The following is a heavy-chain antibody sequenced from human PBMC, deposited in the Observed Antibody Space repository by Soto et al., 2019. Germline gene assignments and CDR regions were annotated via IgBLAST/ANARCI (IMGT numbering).Heavy chain of an antibody. CDR1: GSDFRGSY. V-gene: IGHV3-11*01. J-gene: IGHJ5*02. D-gene: IGHD4-4*01. CDR3: AGFKEGNILGLRWLDP. CDR2: ISDTGRTI. Sequence: SLRLSCVASGSDFRGSYMNWIRQAPGKGLEWISYISDTGRTIHYADSVKGRFVISRDNSKDSLYLQMNDLRADDATVYYCAGFKEGNILGLRWLDPLGQGTRVTFSS.